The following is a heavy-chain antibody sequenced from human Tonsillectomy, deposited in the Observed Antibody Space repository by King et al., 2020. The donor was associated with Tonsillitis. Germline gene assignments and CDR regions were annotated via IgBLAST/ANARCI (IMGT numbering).Heavy chain of an antibody. CDR2: INPNSGGT. V-gene: IGHV1-2*02. CDR3: TRVSGRDSSCFYYYGMDV. Sequence: VQLVESGAEVKKPGASVKVSCKASGYTFTGYYMHWVRQAPGQGLEWMGWINPNSGGTNYAQKFQGRVTMTRDTSISTAYMELSRLRSDDTAVYYWTRVSGRDSSCFYYYGMDVWGQGTTVTVSS. J-gene: IGHJ6*02. D-gene: IGHD3-22*01. CDR1: GYTFTGYY.